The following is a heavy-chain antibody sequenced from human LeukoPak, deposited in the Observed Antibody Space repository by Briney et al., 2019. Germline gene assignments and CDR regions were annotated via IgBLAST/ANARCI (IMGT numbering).Heavy chain of an antibody. CDR2: ISSSSSFI. Sequence: GGSLRLSCAASGFTFSSYSVNWVRQAPGKGLEWVSSISSSSSFIYYADSVKGRFTISRDNAKNSLYLQMNSLRAEDTAVYYCARDPPLGYCSSTSCPHLDYGGQGTLVTVSS. CDR3: ARDPPLGYCSSTSCPHLDY. D-gene: IGHD2-2*01. CDR1: GFTFSSYS. J-gene: IGHJ4*02. V-gene: IGHV3-21*01.